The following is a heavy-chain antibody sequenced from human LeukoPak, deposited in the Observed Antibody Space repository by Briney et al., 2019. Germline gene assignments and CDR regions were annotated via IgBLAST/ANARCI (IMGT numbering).Heavy chain of an antibody. J-gene: IGHJ3*02. CDR2: IYHSGST. Sequence: SETLSLTCAVSGGSISSSNWWSWVRQPPGKGLEWIGEIYHSGSTYYNPSLKSRVTISVDTSKNQFSLKLSSVTAADTAVYYCARSYYYSDAFDIWGQGTMVTVSS. CDR1: GGSISSSNW. D-gene: IGHD3-22*01. V-gene: IGHV4-4*02. CDR3: ARSYYYSDAFDI.